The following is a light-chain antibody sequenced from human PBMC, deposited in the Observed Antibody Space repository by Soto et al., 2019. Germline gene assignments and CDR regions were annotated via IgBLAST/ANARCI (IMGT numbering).Light chain of an antibody. CDR1: SSNIGNNY. CDR2: DNT. Sequence: QSVMTQPPSASAAPGQTVTISCFGSSSNIGNNYEAWYQQLPGTAPKLLIYDNTKRPSGIPDRFSGSKSGTAATLGITGLQTGDEADYYCGTWDSSLNAEVFGGGTKLTVL. J-gene: IGLJ2*01. V-gene: IGLV1-51*01. CDR3: GTWDSSLNAEV.